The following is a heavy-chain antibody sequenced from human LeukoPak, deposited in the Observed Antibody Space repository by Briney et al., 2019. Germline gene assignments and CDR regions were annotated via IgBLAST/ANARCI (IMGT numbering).Heavy chain of an antibody. J-gene: IGHJ4*02. D-gene: IGHD3-22*01. CDR3: ANRHSSGYYSPFDY. CDR1: GGTFSSYA. Sequence: ASVKVSCKASGGTFSSYAIGWVRQAPGQGLEWMGGIIPIFGTANYAQKFQGRVTITADESTSTAYMELSSLRSEDTAVYYCANRHSSGYYSPFDYWGQGTLVTVSS. CDR2: IIPIFGTA. V-gene: IGHV1-69*01.